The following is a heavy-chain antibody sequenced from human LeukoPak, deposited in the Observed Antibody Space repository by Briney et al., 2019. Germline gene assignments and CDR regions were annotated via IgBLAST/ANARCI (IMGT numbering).Heavy chain of an antibody. Sequence: SETLSLTCTVSGGSISSGGYYWSWIRQHPGKGLEWIGYIYYSGSTYYNPSLKSRVTISVDTSKKQFSLTVGSVTAADTAEYYCARDPGLSRKWKNDYGDYWGQGTLVTVAS. V-gene: IGHV4-31*03. D-gene: IGHD1-1*01. CDR3: ARDPGLSRKWKNDYGDY. CDR1: GGSISSGGYY. CDR2: IYYSGST. J-gene: IGHJ4*02.